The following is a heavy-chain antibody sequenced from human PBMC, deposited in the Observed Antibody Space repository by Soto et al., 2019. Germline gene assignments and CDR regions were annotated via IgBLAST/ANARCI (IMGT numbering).Heavy chain of an antibody. Sequence: QVQLQESGPGLVKPSETLSLTCTVSGGSISSYYWSWIRQPPGKGLEWIGYIYYSGSTNYNPSLKSRFTIAVDTSKNQFSLKLSSVTAADTAVYYCARLGERVRAPRPSYCYDYMDVWGKGTTVTVSS. V-gene: IGHV4-59*08. D-gene: IGHD3-10*01. CDR2: IYYSGST. J-gene: IGHJ6*03. CDR1: GGSISSYY. CDR3: ARLGERVRAPRPSYCYDYMDV.